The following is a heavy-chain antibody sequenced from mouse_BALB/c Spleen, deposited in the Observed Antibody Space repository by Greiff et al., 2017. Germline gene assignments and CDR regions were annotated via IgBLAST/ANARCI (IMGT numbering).Heavy chain of an antibody. V-gene: IGHV1-9*01. CDR1: GYTFSSYW. CDR2: ILPGSGST. CDR3: ARGWNYGSSYPFAY. Sequence: QVQLQQSGAELMKPGASVKISCKATGYTFSSYWIEWVKQRPGHGLEWIGEILPGSGSTNYNEKFKGKATFTADTSSNTAYMQLSSLTSEDSAVYYCARGWNYGSSYPFAYWGQGTLVTVSA. D-gene: IGHD1-1*01. J-gene: IGHJ3*01.